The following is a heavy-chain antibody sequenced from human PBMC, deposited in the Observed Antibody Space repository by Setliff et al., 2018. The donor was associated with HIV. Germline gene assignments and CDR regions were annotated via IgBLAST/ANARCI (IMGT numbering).Heavy chain of an antibody. D-gene: IGHD3-22*01. CDR2: INHSGST. V-gene: IGHV4-34*01. J-gene: IGHJ4*02. CDR1: GGSFSGYY. CDR3: AREYDSSGYGANFDY. Sequence: SETLSLTCAVYGGSFSGYYWSWIRQPPGKGLEWIGEINHSGSTNYNPSLKSRVTISVDTSKNQFSLRLSSVTAADTAVYYCAREYDSSGYGANFDYWGQGTLVTVSS.